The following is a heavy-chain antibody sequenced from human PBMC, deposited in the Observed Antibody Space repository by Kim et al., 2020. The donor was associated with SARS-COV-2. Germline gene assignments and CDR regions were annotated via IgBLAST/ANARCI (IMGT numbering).Heavy chain of an antibody. CDR1: GYRFSSYY. V-gene: IGHV5-10-1*01. D-gene: IGHD3-10*01. CDR3: ARRAVGSGSPTTFDI. J-gene: IGHJ3*02. Sequence: GESLKISCKGSGYRFSSYYITSVRQMPGKGLEWMGRIDPSDSWTSYSPSFQGHVTVSVDKSISTVYLQWNSLKASDTAMYYCARRAVGSGSPTTFDIWGQGTVVTVSS. CDR2: IDPSDSWT.